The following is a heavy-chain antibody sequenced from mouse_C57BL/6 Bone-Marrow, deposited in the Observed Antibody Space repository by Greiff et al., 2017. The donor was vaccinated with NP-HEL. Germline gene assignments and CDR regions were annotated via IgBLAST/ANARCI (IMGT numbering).Heavy chain of an antibody. J-gene: IGHJ4*01. CDR1: GFTFTDYY. CDR3: ARSIYYDYDYDTFYAMDY. Sequence: EVKLVESGGGLVQPGGSLSLSCAASGFTFTDYYMSWVRQPPGKALEWLGFIRNKANGYTTDYSASVKGRFTISRDSSPSILYLQMNALRAEDSATYYCARSIYYDYDYDTFYAMDYWGRGNSVTVTS. D-gene: IGHD2-4*01. CDR2: IRNKANGYTT. V-gene: IGHV7-3*01.